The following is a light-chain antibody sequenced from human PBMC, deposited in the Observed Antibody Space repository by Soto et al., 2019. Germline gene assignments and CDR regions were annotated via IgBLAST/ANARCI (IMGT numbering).Light chain of an antibody. CDR2: AAS. V-gene: IGKV1-27*01. CDR1: QGIGNF. J-gene: IGKJ1*01. Sequence: DIQMTQSPSSLSASVGDRVTISCRASQGIGNFLAWYQQKPGTVPKLLIYAASILQSGVPSRFSGSGSGTDFALTISSLQPEDVATYYCQKYDSPPWTFGQGTKVEL. CDR3: QKYDSPPWT.